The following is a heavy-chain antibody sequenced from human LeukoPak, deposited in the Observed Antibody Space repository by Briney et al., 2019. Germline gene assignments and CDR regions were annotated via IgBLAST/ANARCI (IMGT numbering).Heavy chain of an antibody. Sequence: GGSLRLSWAASRFTFSSYRMNWVGQAQGKGLEWVSSISSSSSYIYYADSVMGRFTISRDNAKNSLYLQMNSLRAEDTAVYYCARSPRYYGSGSYSHFDYWGQGTLVTVSS. V-gene: IGHV3-21*01. CDR3: ARSPRYYGSGSYSHFDY. CDR2: ISSSSSYI. J-gene: IGHJ4*02. D-gene: IGHD3-10*01. CDR1: RFTFSSYR.